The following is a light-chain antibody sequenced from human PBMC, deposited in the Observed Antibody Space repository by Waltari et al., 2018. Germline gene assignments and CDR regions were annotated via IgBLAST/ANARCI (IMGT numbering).Light chain of an antibody. J-gene: IGLJ1*01. CDR2: NVN. CDR3: SSYKGSSNYV. Sequence: HSPLPQPRSVSGSPGPSVTTSGSGTSSGLHLYTYVSWYQQHPGKAPKLLMYNVNKRPSGVPDRFSGSKSGNTASLTISGLQAEDEADYDCSSYKGSSNYVFGSGTKVTVL. CDR1: SSGLHLYTY. V-gene: IGLV2-11*01.